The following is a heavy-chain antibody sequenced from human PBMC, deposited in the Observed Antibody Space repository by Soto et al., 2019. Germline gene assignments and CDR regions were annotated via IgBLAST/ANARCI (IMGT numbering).Heavy chain of an antibody. D-gene: IGHD2-21*02. J-gene: IGHJ4*02. CDR2: IGPSSSPI. V-gene: IGHV3-48*02. CDR1: GFSFSSYS. Sequence: GGSLRLSCAASGFSFSSYSMNWVRQAPGKGLEWVSYIGPSSSPIFYADSVKGRFTISRDNARNSMYLQMKSLRDEDTAVYYCARGYSQGSDWLGCWGLGTLVTVSS. CDR3: ARGYSQGSDWLGC.